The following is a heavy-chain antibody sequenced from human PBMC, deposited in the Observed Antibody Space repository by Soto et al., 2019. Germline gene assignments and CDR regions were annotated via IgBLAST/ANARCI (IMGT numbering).Heavy chain of an antibody. CDR3: ARDSAYYYDSSGYYLGEHRMDV. D-gene: IGHD3-22*01. Sequence: PGGSLRLSCAASGITFSSYSMNWVRQAPGKGLEWVSSISRSSSYIYYADSVKGRFTISRDNAKNSLYLQMNSLRAEDTAVYYCARDSAYYYDSSGYYLGEHRMDVWGQGTTVTVSS. V-gene: IGHV3-21*01. CDR2: ISRSSSYI. J-gene: IGHJ6*02. CDR1: GITFSSYS.